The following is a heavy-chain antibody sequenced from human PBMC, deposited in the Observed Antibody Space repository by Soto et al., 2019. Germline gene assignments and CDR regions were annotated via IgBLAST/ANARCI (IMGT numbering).Heavy chain of an antibody. CDR3: AKERIPAAIRYYYYGMDV. CDR2: ISGSGGST. D-gene: IGHD2-2*02. J-gene: IGHJ6*02. CDR1: GFTFSSYA. V-gene: IGHV3-23*01. Sequence: GGSLRLSCAASGFTFSSYAMSWVRQAPGKGLEWVSAISGSGGSTYYADSAKGRFTISRDNSKNTLYLQVNSLRAEDTAVYYCAKERIPAAIRYYYYGMDVWGQGTTVTVSS.